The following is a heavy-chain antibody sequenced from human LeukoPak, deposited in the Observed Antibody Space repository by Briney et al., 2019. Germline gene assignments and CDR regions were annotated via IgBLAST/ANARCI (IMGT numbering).Heavy chain of an antibody. Sequence: GGSLRLSCAASGFTFSTYAMSWVRQAPGKGLEWVSSISGSGGSTYYADPAKGRFTVSRDNSKNTVYLQMNSLRAEDTAVYYCAKDYDFWSGYYPDWGQGTLVTVSS. CDR2: ISGSGGST. J-gene: IGHJ4*02. CDR3: AKDYDFWSGYYPD. CDR1: GFTFSTYA. D-gene: IGHD3-3*01. V-gene: IGHV3-23*01.